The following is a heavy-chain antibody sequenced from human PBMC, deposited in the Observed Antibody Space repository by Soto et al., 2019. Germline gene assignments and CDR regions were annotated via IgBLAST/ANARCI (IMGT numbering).Heavy chain of an antibody. CDR1: GGSFSDHY. CDR2: IHLSGRT. V-gene: IGHV4-34*01. D-gene: IGHD1-26*01. CDR3: TRTPTRGASAWFEP. Sequence: QVQLQQWGAGLLKPSETLSLTCAVYGGSFSDHYWIWIRQPPGKGLEWIGEIHLSGRTNYNPSLKSRVTISLDTSKNQFSVKLSSVTAADTAVYYCTRTPTRGASAWFEPWGQGTLVSVSS. J-gene: IGHJ5*02.